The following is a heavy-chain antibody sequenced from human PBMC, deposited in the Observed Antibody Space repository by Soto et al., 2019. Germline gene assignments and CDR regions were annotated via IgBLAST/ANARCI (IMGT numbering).Heavy chain of an antibody. D-gene: IGHD2-2*01. CDR3: AREAAEMYHSPAGY. Sequence: GASVKVSCKASGYTFTSYGISWVRQAPGQGLEWMGWISAYNGNTNYAQKLQGRVTMTTDTSTSTAYMELRSLRSDDTAVYYCAREAAEMYHSPAGYWGQGTLVTVSS. V-gene: IGHV1-18*01. J-gene: IGHJ4*02. CDR1: GYTFTSYG. CDR2: ISAYNGNT.